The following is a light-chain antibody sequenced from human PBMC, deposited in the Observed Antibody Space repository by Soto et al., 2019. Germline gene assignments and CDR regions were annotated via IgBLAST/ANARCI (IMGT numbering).Light chain of an antibody. V-gene: IGKV1-33*01. J-gene: IGKJ4*01. CDR1: QDITNH. CDR3: QQYDILLT. CDR2: DAS. Sequence: DIQMTQSPSSLSASVGDRVTITCQASQDITNHLNWYQQKSGKAPKLLIYDASNLQTGVPSRFSGSGSGTDFTFTISGLQPEDIATFYCQQYDILLTFGGGTKVDIK.